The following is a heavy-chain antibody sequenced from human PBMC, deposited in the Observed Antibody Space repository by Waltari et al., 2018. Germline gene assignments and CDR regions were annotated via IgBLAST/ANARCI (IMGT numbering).Heavy chain of an antibody. CDR2: IYYSGST. J-gene: IGHJ3*02. CDR1: GGSISSHY. Sequence: QVQLQESGPGLVKPSETLSLTCTVSGGSISSHYWSWIRQPPGKGLEWIGYIYYSGSTNYNPSLKSRVTISVDTSKNQFSLKLSSVTAADTAVYYCALFHRESIGWQQHQDAFDIWGQGTMVTVSS. CDR3: ALFHRESIGWQQHQDAFDI. V-gene: IGHV4-59*11. D-gene: IGHD6-13*01.